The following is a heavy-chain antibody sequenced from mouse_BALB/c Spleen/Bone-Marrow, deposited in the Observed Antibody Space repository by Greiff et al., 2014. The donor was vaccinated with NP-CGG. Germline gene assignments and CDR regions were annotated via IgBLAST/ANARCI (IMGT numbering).Heavy chain of an antibody. Sequence: QVQLQQSGAELVKPRASVKLSCKASGYTFTSYYMYWVKQRPGQGLEWIGEINPSNGGTNFNEKFKSKATLTVDKSSSTAYMQLSSLTSEDSAVYYCTRSRYDYDNAMDCWGQGTSVTVSS. V-gene: IGHV1S81*02. D-gene: IGHD2-4*01. J-gene: IGHJ4*01. CDR2: INPSNGGT. CDR3: TRSRYDYDNAMDC. CDR1: GYTFTSYY.